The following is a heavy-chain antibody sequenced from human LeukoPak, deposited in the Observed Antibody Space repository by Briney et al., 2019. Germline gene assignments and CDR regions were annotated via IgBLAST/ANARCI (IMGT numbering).Heavy chain of an antibody. V-gene: IGHV7-4-1*02. J-gene: IGHJ4*02. D-gene: IGHD3-22*01. Sequence: ASVKVSCKASGYTFTSYAMNWVRQAPGQGLEWMGWINTNTGNPTYAQGFTGRFVFSLDTSVSTAYLQISSLKAGDTAVYYCARAAHDSGGYLRYYFDYWGQGTLVTVSS. CDR3: ARAAHDSGGYLRYYFDY. CDR1: GYTFTSYA. CDR2: INTNTGNP.